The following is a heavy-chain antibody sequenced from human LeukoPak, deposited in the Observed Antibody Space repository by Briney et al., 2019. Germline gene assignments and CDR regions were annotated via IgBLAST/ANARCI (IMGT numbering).Heavy chain of an antibody. Sequence: PSETLSLTCTVSGGSISSYYWSWIRQPPGKGLEWIGSIYYSGSTNYSPSLKSRVTISVDTSKNQFSLKLSSVTAADTAVYYCARDGGFWSGYYDYYGMDVWGQGTTVTVSS. CDR1: GGSISSYY. V-gene: IGHV4-59*01. J-gene: IGHJ6*02. D-gene: IGHD3-3*01. CDR2: IYYSGST. CDR3: ARDGGFWSGYYDYYGMDV.